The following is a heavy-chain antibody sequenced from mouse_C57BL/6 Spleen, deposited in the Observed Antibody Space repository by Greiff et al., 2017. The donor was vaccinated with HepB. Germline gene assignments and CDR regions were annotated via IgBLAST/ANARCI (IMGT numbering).Heavy chain of an antibody. Sequence: VQLQQSGAELVRPGASVKLSCTASGFNIKDDYMHWVKQRPEQGLEWIGWIDPENGDTEYASKFQGKATITADTSSNTAYLQLSSLTSEDTAVYYCTTYGNSYFAYWGQGTTLTVSS. CDR2: IDPENGDT. CDR1: GFNIKDDY. V-gene: IGHV14-4*01. J-gene: IGHJ2*01. CDR3: TTYGNSYFAY. D-gene: IGHD2-1*01.